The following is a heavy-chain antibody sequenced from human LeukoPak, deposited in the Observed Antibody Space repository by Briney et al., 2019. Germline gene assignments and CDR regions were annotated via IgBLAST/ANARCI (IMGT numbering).Heavy chain of an antibody. V-gene: IGHV1-8*01. CDR3: ARGKLTGYYTNYYYGMDV. CDR2: MNPNSGNT. J-gene: IGHJ6*02. CDR1: GYTFTSYD. Sequence: ASVKVSCKASGYTFTSYDINWVRQATGQGLEWMGWMNPNSGNTGYAQKFQGRVTMTRNTYISTAYMELSSLRSEDTAVYYCARGKLTGYYTNYYYGMDVWGQGTTVTVSS. D-gene: IGHD3-9*01.